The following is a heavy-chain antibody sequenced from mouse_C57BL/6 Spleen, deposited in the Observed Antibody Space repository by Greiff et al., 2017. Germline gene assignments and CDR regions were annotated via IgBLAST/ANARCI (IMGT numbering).Heavy chain of an antibody. D-gene: IGHD1-1*01. J-gene: IGHJ3*01. CDR2: IYPGDGET. V-gene: IGHV1-80*01. Sequence: VQLQQSGAELVKPGASVKISCKASGYAFSSYWMNWVKQRPGKGLEWIGQIYPGDGETNYNGKFKGKATLTADKSSSTAYMQLSSLTSEDAAVYFCARDGITTVAYWGQGTLVTVSA. CDR1: GYAFSSYW. CDR3: ARDGITTVAY.